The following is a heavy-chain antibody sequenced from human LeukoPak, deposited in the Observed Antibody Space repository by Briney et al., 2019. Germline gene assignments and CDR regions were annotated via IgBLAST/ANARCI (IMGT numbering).Heavy chain of an antibody. D-gene: IGHD3-16*01. J-gene: IGHJ4*02. Sequence: SETLSLTCTVSGGSISNYFWSWIRQPPGKGLEWIGYIYYSGSTNYSPSLKSRVTISVDTSKNQFSLKLSSVTAADTAVYYCARGWGYFDYWGQGTLVAVSS. V-gene: IGHV4-59*01. CDR1: GGSISNYF. CDR2: IYYSGST. CDR3: ARGWGYFDY.